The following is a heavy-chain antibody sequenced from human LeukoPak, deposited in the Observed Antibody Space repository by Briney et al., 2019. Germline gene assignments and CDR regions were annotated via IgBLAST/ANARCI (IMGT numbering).Heavy chain of an antibody. D-gene: IGHD2-15*01. CDR1: GFTFSNAG. CDR2: TSSSDAGT. J-gene: IGHJ4*02. Sequence: PGGSLRLSCTASGFTFSNAGMNWVRQAPGKGLEWVSATSSSDAGTYHADSVRGRFTISRDNSKNTLYLQMNSLRAEDAAVYYCARAPVTSCSGVLCYPFDYWGQGTLVTVSS. CDR3: ARAPVTSCSGVLCYPFDY. V-gene: IGHV3-23*01.